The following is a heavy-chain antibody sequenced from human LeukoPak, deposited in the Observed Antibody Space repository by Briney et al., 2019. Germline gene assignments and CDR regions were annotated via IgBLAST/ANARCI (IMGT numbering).Heavy chain of an antibody. D-gene: IGHD6-19*01. J-gene: IGHJ4*02. V-gene: IGHV1-58*01. Sequence: SVKVSCKASGFTFTSSAVQWVRQARGQRLEWIGWIVVGSSNTNYAQKFQERVTITRDMSTSTAYMELSSLRSEDTAVYYCAAEVGSSGWDYFDYWGQGTLVTVSS. CDR3: AAEVGSSGWDYFDY. CDR2: IVVGSSNT. CDR1: GFTFTSSA.